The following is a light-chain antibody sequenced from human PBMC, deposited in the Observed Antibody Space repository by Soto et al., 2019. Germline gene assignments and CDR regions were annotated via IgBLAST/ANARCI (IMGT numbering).Light chain of an antibody. CDR1: QSVSST. V-gene: IGKV1D-13*01. CDR3: QQFDDCPFT. Sequence: AIQLTQSPSSLSASVGDSVTITCRASQSVSSTLAWYQQTPGRAPKLLIYDASTWASGVPSRFSGSSSGTDFTLTVRSLQPEDFATYYCQQFDDCPFTFGAGTKVEI. CDR2: DAS. J-gene: IGKJ4*01.